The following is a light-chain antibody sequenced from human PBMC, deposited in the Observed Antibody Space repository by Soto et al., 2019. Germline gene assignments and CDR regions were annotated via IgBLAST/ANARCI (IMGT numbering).Light chain of an antibody. CDR3: GSCDTIRRAYV. J-gene: IGLJ1*01. CDR1: SSNLGRDY. V-gene: IGLV1-51*01. Sequence: QSVLTQPPSVSATPGQTVTISCSGSSSNLGRDYVSWYQQLPGTAPTLLIYDNVYRFSGIPDRFSASKSGTSATLGITVLQTGDEGDYYCGSCDTIRRAYVFGTGTKVTVL. CDR2: DNV.